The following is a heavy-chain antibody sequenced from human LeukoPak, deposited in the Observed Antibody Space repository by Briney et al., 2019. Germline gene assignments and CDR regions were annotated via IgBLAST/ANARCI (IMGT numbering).Heavy chain of an antibody. CDR2: IWYDGSNK. Sequence: PGGSLRLSCAASGFTFSSYAMHWVRQAPGKGLEWVAAIWYDGSNKYYADSVKGRFTISRDNSKNTLYLQMNSLRAEDTAVFYCARGRRRDANTFDAFDIWGQGTMVTVSS. J-gene: IGHJ3*02. V-gene: IGHV3-33*08. CDR1: GFTFSSYA. CDR3: ARGRRRDANTFDAFDI. D-gene: IGHD5-24*01.